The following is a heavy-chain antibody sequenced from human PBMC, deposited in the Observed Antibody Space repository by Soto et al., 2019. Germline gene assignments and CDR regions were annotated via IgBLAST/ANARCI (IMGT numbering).Heavy chain of an antibody. Sequence: GGSLRLSCAASGFTFSSYSVNWVRQAPGKGLEWVSSISSSSSYIYYADSVKGRFTISRDNAKNSLYLQMNSLRAEDTAVYYCARDYSPDAFDIWGQGTMVTVSS. J-gene: IGHJ3*02. CDR2: ISSSSSYI. CDR3: ARDYSPDAFDI. D-gene: IGHD2-15*01. CDR1: GFTFSSYS. V-gene: IGHV3-21*01.